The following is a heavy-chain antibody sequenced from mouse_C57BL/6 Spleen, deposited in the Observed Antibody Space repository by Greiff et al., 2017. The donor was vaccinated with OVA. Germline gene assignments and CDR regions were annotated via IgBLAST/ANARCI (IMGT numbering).Heavy chain of an antibody. CDR2: IDPSDSYT. CDR1: GYTFTSYW. J-gene: IGHJ4*01. D-gene: IGHD1-1*01. Sequence: QVQLQQPGAELVKPGASVKLPCKASGYTFTSYWMQWVKQRPGQGLEWIGEIDPSDSYTNYNQKFKGKATLTVDTSSSTAYMQLSSLTSEDSAVYYCAKFYGSSLNAMDYWGQGTSVTVSS. CDR3: AKFYGSSLNAMDY. V-gene: IGHV1-50*01.